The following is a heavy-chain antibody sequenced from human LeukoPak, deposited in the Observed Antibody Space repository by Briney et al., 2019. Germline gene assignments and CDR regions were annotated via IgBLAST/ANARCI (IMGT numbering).Heavy chain of an antibody. CDR2: ISYTGTYI. CDR3: VRDRGTYRPIDY. D-gene: IGHD1-26*01. CDR1: AFSLNAYN. V-gene: IGHV3-21*04. J-gene: IGHJ4*02. Sequence: GGSLRLSCEASAFSLNAYNMNWVRQAPGKGLEWVSSISYTGTYIYYADSVKGRFTISRDNAQNSLYLQMNSLRAEDTAIYYCVRDRGTYRPIDYWGQGTLVTVSS.